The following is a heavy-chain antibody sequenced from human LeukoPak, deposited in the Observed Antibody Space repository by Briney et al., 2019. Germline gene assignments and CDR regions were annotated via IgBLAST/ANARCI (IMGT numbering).Heavy chain of an antibody. CDR3: ARDRDSSDY. J-gene: IGHJ4*02. Sequence: GGSLILSCAASGFTFKNYWMSWVRQAPGKGLEWVANIKHDGSDKYHVDSVKGRFTISRENAKNSLYLQMNSLRVEDTAVYYCARDRDSSDYWGQGTLVVVSS. D-gene: IGHD6-13*01. CDR2: IKHDGSDK. V-gene: IGHV3-7*01. CDR1: GFTFKNYW.